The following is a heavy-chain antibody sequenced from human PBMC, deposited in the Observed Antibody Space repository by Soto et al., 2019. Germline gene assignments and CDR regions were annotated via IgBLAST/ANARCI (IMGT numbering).Heavy chain of an antibody. D-gene: IGHD3-3*01. CDR1: GFTFGDFW. V-gene: IGHV3-15*01. CDR3: TTDPRGITIFGVVRGLRDV. CDR2: IKSKTDGGTT. J-gene: IGHJ6*02. Sequence: PGGSLRLSCAASGFTFGDFWMNWVRQAPGKGLEWVGRIKSKTDGGTTDYAAPVKGRFTISRDDSKNTLYLQMNSLKTEDTAVYYCTTDPRGITIFGVVRGLRDVWGQGTTVTVSS.